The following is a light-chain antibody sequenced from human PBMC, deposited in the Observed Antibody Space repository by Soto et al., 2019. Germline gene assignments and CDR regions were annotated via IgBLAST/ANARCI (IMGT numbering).Light chain of an antibody. J-gene: IGKJ2*01. CDR2: AAS. CDR1: QGISSY. CDR3: QQLNSYPT. V-gene: IGKV1-9*01. Sequence: DIQLTQSPSFLSASVGDRVTITCRASQGISSYLAWYQKKPGKAPKRLIYAASTLQSGDPSRFSGSGSGTEFALTISSLQPEDFATYYCQQLNSYPTFGQGTKLEIK.